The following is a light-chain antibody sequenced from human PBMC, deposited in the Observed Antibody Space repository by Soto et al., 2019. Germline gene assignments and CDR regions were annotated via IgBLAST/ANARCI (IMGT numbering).Light chain of an antibody. CDR3: QQYSSYPT. CDR1: QGISNW. V-gene: IGKV1-5*01. Sequence: DIQMTQPPSTLSASLGDTVTVACRASQGISNWLAWYQQKPGKAPKLLIFHASSLESGVPSRFSGSGSGTEFTLTISSLQSDDFATYYCQQYSSYPTFGQGTKVDI. CDR2: HAS. J-gene: IGKJ1*01.